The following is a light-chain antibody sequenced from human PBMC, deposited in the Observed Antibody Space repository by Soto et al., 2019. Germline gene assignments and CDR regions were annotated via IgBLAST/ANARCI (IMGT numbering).Light chain of an antibody. CDR2: DVS. CDR3: SSYTSSSTLLYV. V-gene: IGLV2-14*01. CDR1: SSDVGGYNY. J-gene: IGLJ1*01. Sequence: QSSLTQPGSVSGYPGQSITISSPGTSSDVGGYNYVSWYQQHPGKAPRLMIYDVSKRPSGVSNRFSGSKSGNTAYLTISGLPAEDEADYYCSSYTSSSTLLYVFGTGTKVTAL.